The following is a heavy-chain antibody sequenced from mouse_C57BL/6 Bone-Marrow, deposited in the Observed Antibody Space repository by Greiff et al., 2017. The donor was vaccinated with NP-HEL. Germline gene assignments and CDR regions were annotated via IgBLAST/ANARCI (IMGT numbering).Heavy chain of an antibody. D-gene: IGHD2-3*01. Sequence: VQLQQPGAELVMPGASVKLSCKASGYTFTSYWMHWVKQRPGQGLEWIGEIDPSDSYTNYNQKFKGKSTLTVDKSSSTAYMQLSSLTSEDSAVYYCAREGDGYLNWDFDYWGQGTTLTVSS. CDR1: GYTFTSYW. CDR2: IDPSDSYT. J-gene: IGHJ2*01. V-gene: IGHV1-69*01. CDR3: AREGDGYLNWDFDY.